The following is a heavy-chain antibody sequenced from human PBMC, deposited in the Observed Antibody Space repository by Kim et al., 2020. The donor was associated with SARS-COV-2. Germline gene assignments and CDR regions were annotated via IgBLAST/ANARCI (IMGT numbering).Heavy chain of an antibody. V-gene: IGHV3-66*01. J-gene: IGHJ5*01. CDR2: IYSGGNK. CDR3: ATNGTLASYQCSLDSGS. CDR1: GIIFSNYY. D-gene: IGHD1-1*01. Sequence: GGSLRLSCAASGIIFSNYYISWVRQAPGKGLEWVSVIYSGGNKYYEASSKESLPISSDDYKNKLFLQMNNIGADDKAVFYCATNGTLASYQCSLDSGSWG.